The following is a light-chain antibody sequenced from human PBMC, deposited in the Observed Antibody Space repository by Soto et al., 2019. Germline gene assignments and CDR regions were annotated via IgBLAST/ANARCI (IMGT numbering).Light chain of an antibody. CDR3: QQYDNLPIT. V-gene: IGKV1-33*01. CDR1: QDMSSY. J-gene: IGKJ5*01. Sequence: DIQITQSPASRSSSLGYRFTITCQASQDMSSYLNWYQQKPGKAPNLLIYDASNLETGVASRFSGSGSGTDFTFTISSLQPEDIATYYCQQYDNLPITFGQGTRLEIK. CDR2: DAS.